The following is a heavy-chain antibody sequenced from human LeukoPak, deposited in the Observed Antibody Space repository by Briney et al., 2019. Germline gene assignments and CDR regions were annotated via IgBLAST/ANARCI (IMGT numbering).Heavy chain of an antibody. J-gene: IGHJ4*02. D-gene: IGHD6-19*01. CDR3: AKVTHGWPLIGKAKGGYFDY. CDR1: GFTFSSYG. V-gene: IGHV3-30*18. CDR2: ISYDGFNK. Sequence: GGSLRLSCAASGFTFSSYGMHWVRQAPGKGLECVAVISYDGFNKYYADSVKGRFTISRDNAKNSLYLQMNSLRAEDTAVYYCAKVTHGWPLIGKAKGGYFDYWGQGTLVTVSS.